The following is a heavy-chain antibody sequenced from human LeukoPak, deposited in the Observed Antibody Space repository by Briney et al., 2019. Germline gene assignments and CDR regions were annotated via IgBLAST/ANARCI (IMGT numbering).Heavy chain of an antibody. J-gene: IGHJ4*02. CDR2: IYNSGST. V-gene: IGHV4-59*08. D-gene: IGHD6-13*01. CDR1: GGSISSYY. CDR3: ARQWQRITAAGEIDY. Sequence: SETPSLTCTVSGGSISSYYWSWIRQPPGKGLEWIGYIYNSGSTNYNPSLKSRVTISADTSKNQFSLKLTSVTAADTAVYYCARQWQRITAAGEIDYWGQGTLVTVSS.